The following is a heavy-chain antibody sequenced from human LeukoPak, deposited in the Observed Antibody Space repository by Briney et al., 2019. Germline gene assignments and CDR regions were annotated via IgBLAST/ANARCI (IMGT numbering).Heavy chain of an antibody. Sequence: GESLKISCKGSGYSFTSYWISWVRQMPGKGLEWMGIIYPGDSDTRYSPSLQGQVTISVDTSIGTAYLQWSSLKASDTAIYYCARQNDFRLDYWGQGTLVTVSS. J-gene: IGHJ4*02. CDR2: IYPGDSDT. V-gene: IGHV5-51*01. CDR3: ARQNDFRLDY. D-gene: IGHD3-3*01. CDR1: GYSFTSYW.